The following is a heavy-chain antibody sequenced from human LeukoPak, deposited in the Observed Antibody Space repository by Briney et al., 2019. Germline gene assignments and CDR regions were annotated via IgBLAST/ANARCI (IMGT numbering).Heavy chain of an antibody. CDR3: AREEGYYDTSGRYYYYYMDV. D-gene: IGHD3-22*01. Sequence: SETLSLTCTVSGGSISRHYWSWIRQPPGKGLEWIGYIYYSGSTNYNPSLKGRVTISVDTSKNQFSLKLSSVTAADTAVYYCAREEGYYDTSGRYYYYYMDVWGKGTTVTVSS. CDR2: IYYSGST. V-gene: IGHV4-59*11. J-gene: IGHJ6*03. CDR1: GGSISRHY.